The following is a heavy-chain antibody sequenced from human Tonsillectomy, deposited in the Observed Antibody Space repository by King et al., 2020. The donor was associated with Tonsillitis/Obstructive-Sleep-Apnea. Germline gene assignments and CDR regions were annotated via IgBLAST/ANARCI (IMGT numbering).Heavy chain of an antibody. CDR1: GFTFISYA. J-gene: IGHJ6*03. Sequence: QLVQSGGGVVQPGRSLRLSCAASGFTFISYAMHWVRQAPGKGLEWVALISYDGTNKYYADSVKGRFTISRDNSRNTLNMQMNSLRAEDTALYYCARESRGSFYYYYMAVWGKGTTVTVSS. CDR3: ARESRGSFYYYYMAV. CDR2: ISYDGTNK. V-gene: IGHV3-30*04.